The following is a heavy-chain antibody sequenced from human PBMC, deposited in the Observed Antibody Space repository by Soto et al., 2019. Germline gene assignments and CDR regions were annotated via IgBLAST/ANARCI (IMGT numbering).Heavy chain of an antibody. CDR3: ARQRGYSYGLNYAPKYFDY. Sequence: GESLKISCKGSGYSFTSYWIGWVRQMPGKGLEWMGIIYPGDSDTRYSPSFQGQVTISADKSISTAYLQWSSLKASDTAMYDCARQRGYSYGLNYAPKYFDYWGQGTLVTVSS. CDR2: IYPGDSDT. J-gene: IGHJ4*02. V-gene: IGHV5-51*01. D-gene: IGHD5-18*01. CDR1: GYSFTSYW.